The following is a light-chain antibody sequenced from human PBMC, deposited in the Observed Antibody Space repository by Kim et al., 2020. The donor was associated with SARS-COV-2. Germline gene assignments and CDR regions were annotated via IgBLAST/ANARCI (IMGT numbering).Light chain of an antibody. CDR2: EAF. CDR1: QSVGSSL. V-gene: IGKV3-20*01. Sequence: EMVLTQSPGTLSLSPGERATLSCRASQSVGSSLLAWYQQKPGQAPRLLIYEAFKRVAGIPDRFSGSGSGTDFTLTISRPEPEDLAMYYCQQYGSSPYSFGQGTKLEI. CDR3: QQYGSSPYS. J-gene: IGKJ2*03.